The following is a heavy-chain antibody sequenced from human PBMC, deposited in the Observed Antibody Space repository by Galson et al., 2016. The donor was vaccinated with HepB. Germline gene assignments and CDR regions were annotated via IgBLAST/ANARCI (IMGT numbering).Heavy chain of an antibody. V-gene: IGHV3-30*18. Sequence: SLRLSCAASGFTFRRFGFHWVRQAPGKGLEWVAFISYDGNKKYYADSVMGRFSIYRDNSKNTLYLQLTSLTVEDTAVYYCAKDETHYSGSGRDYNYGMDVWGQGTTVTVSS. D-gene: IGHD3-10*01. CDR1: GFTFRRFG. J-gene: IGHJ6*02. CDR3: AKDETHYSGSGRDYNYGMDV. CDR2: ISYDGNKK.